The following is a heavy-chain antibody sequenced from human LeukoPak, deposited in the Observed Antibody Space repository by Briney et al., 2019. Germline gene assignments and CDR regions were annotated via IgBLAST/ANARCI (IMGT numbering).Heavy chain of an antibody. D-gene: IGHD6-13*01. CDR1: GFTFSSYS. CDR2: ISSSSSTI. Sequence: PGGSLRLSCAASGFTFSSYSMNWVRQAPGKGLEWVSYISSSSSTIYYADSVKGRFTISRDNAKNSLYLQMNSLRAEDTAVYYCARSSSWIPDAFDIWGQGTMVTVSS. J-gene: IGHJ3*02. V-gene: IGHV3-48*01. CDR3: ARSSSWIPDAFDI.